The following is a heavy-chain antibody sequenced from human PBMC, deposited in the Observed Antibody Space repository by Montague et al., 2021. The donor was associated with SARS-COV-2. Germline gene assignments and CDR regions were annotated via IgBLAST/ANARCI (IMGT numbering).Heavy chain of an antibody. D-gene: IGHD5-24*01. CDR1: GGSISSSSYY. J-gene: IGHJ4*02. Sequence: SETLSLTCTVSGGSISSSSYYWGWIRQPPGKGLEWIGNIFYSGSTYYNTSLKSRVTISVDTSKNQFSLKLSSVTAADTAVYFCARGFRTVEMPTISFDYWGQGTLVTVSS. V-gene: IGHV4-39*01. CDR3: ARGFRTVEMPTISFDY. CDR2: IFYSGST.